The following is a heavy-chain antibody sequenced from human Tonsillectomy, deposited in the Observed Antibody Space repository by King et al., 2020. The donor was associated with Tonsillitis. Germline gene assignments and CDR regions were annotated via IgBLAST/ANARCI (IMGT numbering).Heavy chain of an antibody. CDR2: TYTTGNT. J-gene: IGHJ4*02. V-gene: IGHV4-61*02. D-gene: IGHD6-19*01. Sequence: VQLQESGPGLVKPSQTLSLTCTVSGASISGGSYYWSWIRQPAGKGLEWIGLTYTTGNTNYNPSLKSRVTMSVDTSKHQFSPMLNSVPAADTAVYYCARSGYSSGYQDFWGQGTLVTVSS. CDR1: GASISGGSYY. CDR3: ARSGYSSGYQDF.